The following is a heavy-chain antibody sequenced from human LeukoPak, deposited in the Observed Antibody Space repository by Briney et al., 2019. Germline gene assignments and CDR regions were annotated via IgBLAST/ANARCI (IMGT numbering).Heavy chain of an antibody. J-gene: IGHJ4*02. V-gene: IGHV3-33*01. CDR3: ARTYNIRYFDT. Sequence: GGSLRLSCAASGFIFSSYGMHWVRQAPGRGLEWVAVIWSDASNTYYVDSVKGRFTISRDNSKNTLYLQMNSLRAEDTAVYYCARTYNIRYFDTWGQGTLSPSPQ. CDR1: GFIFSSYG. D-gene: IGHD3-9*01. CDR2: IWSDASNT.